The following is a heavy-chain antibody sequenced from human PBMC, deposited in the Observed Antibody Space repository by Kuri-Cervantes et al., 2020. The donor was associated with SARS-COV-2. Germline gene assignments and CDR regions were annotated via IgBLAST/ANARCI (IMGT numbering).Heavy chain of an antibody. J-gene: IGHJ6*03. Sequence: GGSLKVSCGTSGFTFRDYAMSWVRQAPGKGLECVAFIRNKAFDETTEYAASVKGRVTISRSDSNGISYLQMHSLKTEDTAVYYCTKYIVVVPAAFGVPFRYYMDVWGIGTTVTVSS. D-gene: IGHD2-2*01. CDR2: IRNKAFDETT. CDR1: GFTFRDYA. CDR3: TKYIVVVPAAFGVPFRYYMDV. V-gene: IGHV3-49*04.